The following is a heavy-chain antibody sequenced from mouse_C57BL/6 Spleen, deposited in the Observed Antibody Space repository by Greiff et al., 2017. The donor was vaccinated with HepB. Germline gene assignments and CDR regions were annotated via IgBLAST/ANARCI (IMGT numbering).Heavy chain of an antibody. D-gene: IGHD1-1*01. Sequence: VKLMESGPGLVAPSQSLSITCTVSGFSLTSYAISWVRQPPGKGLEWLGVIWTGGGTNYNSALKSRLSISKDNSKSQVFLKMNSLQTDDTARYYCARNDYYGSSPAWFAYWGQGTLVTVSA. V-gene: IGHV2-9-1*01. CDR3: ARNDYYGSSPAWFAY. J-gene: IGHJ3*01. CDR1: GFSLTSYA. CDR2: IWTGGGT.